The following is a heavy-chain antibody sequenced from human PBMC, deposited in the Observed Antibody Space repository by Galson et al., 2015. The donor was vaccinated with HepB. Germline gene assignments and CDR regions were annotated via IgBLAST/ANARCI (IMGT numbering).Heavy chain of an antibody. D-gene: IGHD3-16*01. CDR3: ARDPSPTTDAWYYFDY. V-gene: IGHV3-48*02. Sequence: SLRLSCAASGFTFSSHSMNWVRQAPGKGLEWVSYISSSGTTIYYADSVKGRFTISRDNAKNSLYLQMNSLGDEDTAVYCCARDPSPTTDAWYYFDYWGQGTLVTVSS. CDR1: GFTFSSHS. CDR2: ISSSGTTI. J-gene: IGHJ4*02.